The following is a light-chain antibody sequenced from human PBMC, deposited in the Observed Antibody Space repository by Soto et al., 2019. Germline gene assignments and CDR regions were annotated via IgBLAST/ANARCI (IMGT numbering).Light chain of an antibody. Sequence: EIVLTQSPGTLSLSPGERATLSCRASQSVSSSYLAWYQQKPGQAPRLLIYGASSRATGIPDRFSGSGSGTDFTLPFRELELGDCGVYDRQLHGGSLPRTFGRGNKVQIK. CDR1: QSVSSSY. CDR2: GAS. V-gene: IGKV3-20*01. J-gene: IGKJ1*01. CDR3: QLHGGSLPRT.